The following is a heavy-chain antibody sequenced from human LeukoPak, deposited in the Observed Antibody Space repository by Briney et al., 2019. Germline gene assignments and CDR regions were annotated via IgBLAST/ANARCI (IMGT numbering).Heavy chain of an antibody. CDR2: ISAYNGNT. Sequence: VASVKVSCKASGYTFTSYGISWVRQAPGQGLEWMGWISAYNGNTNYAQKLQGRVTMTTDTSTSTAYMELRSLRSDDTAVYYCARAGPGYSYGNDAFDIWGQGTMVTVSS. J-gene: IGHJ3*02. CDR1: GYTFTSYG. V-gene: IGHV1-18*01. D-gene: IGHD5-18*01. CDR3: ARAGPGYSYGNDAFDI.